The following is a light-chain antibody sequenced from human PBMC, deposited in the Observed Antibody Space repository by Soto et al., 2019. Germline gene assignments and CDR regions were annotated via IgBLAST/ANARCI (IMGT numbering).Light chain of an antibody. Sequence: EIVLAQSPDTLSLSPGERATLSCRASQSIRSERLAWYQQKPGQAPRLLIYDASNRATGIPARFSGSGSGTDFTLTISSLEPEDFAVYYCQQRSNWPPLTFGQGTKVDIK. V-gene: IGKV3-11*01. CDR3: QQRSNWPPLT. CDR2: DAS. CDR1: QSIRSER. J-gene: IGKJ1*01.